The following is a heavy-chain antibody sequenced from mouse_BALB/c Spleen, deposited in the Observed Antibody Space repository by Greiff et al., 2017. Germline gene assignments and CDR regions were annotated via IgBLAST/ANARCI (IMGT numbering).Heavy chain of an antibody. CDR2: IRSKSNNYAT. Sequence: EVKVVESGGGLVQPKGSLKLSCAASGFTFNTYAMNWVRQAPGKGLEWVARIRSKSNNYATYYADSVKDRFTISRDDSQSMLYLQMNNLKTEDTAMYYCVRRGYEGYYYAMDYWGQGTSVTVSS. V-gene: IGHV10-1*02. J-gene: IGHJ4*01. D-gene: IGHD2-10*02. CDR3: VRRGYEGYYYAMDY. CDR1: GFTFNTYA.